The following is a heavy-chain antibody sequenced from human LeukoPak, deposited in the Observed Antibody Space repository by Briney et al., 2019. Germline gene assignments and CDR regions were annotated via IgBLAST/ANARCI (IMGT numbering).Heavy chain of an antibody. D-gene: IGHD3-10*01. J-gene: IGHJ4*02. CDR2: INPNSGGT. Sequence: ASVKVSCKASGDTFTSYYMHWVRQAPGQGLEWMGWINPNSGGTNYAQKFQGRVTMTRDTSITTAYMELTSLRSDDTAVYYCARDLFYSVSGTYYNVGRVFNYWGQGTLVTVSS. CDR1: GDTFTSYY. CDR3: ARDLFYSVSGTYYNVGRVFNY. V-gene: IGHV1-2*02.